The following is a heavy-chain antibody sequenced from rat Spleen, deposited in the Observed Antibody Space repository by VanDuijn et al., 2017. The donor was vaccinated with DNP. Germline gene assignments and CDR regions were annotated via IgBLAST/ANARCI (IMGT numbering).Heavy chain of an antibody. CDR1: GYSITSSYR. J-gene: IGHJ4*01. CDR3: ARWPGYNPPYAMDV. D-gene: IGHD1-4*01. V-gene: IGHV3-3*01. Sequence: EVQLQESGPGLVKPSQSLSLTCSVTGYSITSSYRWNWIRKFPGNKLEWMGSINSAGTTKDNPSLKSRIPITRYTSKNQLFLKVNAVTTEDTATYHCARWPGYNPPYAMDVWGQGTSVTVSS. CDR2: INSAGTT.